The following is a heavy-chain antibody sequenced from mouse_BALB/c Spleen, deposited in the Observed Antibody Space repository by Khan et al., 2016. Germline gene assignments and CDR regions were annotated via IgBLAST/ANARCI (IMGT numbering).Heavy chain of an antibody. V-gene: IGHV4-1*02. D-gene: IGHD1-1*02. CDR3: VRRRFGTHGSWFAY. CDR1: GFDFSRYW. J-gene: IGHJ3*01. CDR2: INPDSSTI. Sequence: EVELVESGGGLVQPGGSLKLSCAASGFDFSRYWMSWVRQAPGKGLEWIGEINPDSSTINYTPSLKDKFIISRDNARNTLYLQMSKVRSEDTALSDCVRRRFGTHGSWFAYWGQGTLVTVSA.